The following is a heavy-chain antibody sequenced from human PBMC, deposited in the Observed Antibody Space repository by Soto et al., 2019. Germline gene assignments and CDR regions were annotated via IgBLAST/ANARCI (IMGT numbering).Heavy chain of an antibody. CDR3: ARGGNYDFWDRPFDY. Sequence: QVQLQESGPGLVKPSETLSLTCTVSGGSVSSGSYYWSWIRQPPGKGLEWIGYIYYSGSTNYTPSLKSQVTISVDTSKNQFSLKLSSVTAADTAVYYCARGGNYDFWDRPFDYWGQGTLVTVSS. CDR1: GGSVSSGSYY. CDR2: IYYSGST. V-gene: IGHV4-61*01. J-gene: IGHJ4*02. D-gene: IGHD3-3*01.